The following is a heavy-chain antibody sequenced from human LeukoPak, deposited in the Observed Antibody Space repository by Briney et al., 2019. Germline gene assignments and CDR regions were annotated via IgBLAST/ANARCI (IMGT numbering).Heavy chain of an antibody. J-gene: IGHJ6*03. CDR2: FDPEDGET. D-gene: IGHD3-10*01. V-gene: IGHV1-24*01. Sequence: ASVKVSCKVSGYTLTELSMHWVRQAPGKGLEWMGGFDPEDGETIYAQKFQGRVTMTEDTSTDTAYMELSSLRAEDTAVYYCVREGAPSGSFHYYYYYMDVWGKGTTVTVSS. CDR1: GYTLTELS. CDR3: VREGAPSGSFHYYYYYMDV.